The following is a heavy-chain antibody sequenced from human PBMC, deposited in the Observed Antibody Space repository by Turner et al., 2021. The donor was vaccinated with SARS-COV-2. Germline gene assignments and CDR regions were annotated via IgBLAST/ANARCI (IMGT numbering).Heavy chain of an antibody. J-gene: IGHJ4*02. CDR2: FYYSGNT. CDR1: GDSLSSSSFY. CDR3: VRTPSGSYPHFNV. V-gene: IGHV4-39*01. Sequence: QLQLQASGPGLLKPSETLSLTCTVSGDSLSSSSFYWGWIRQSPGKGLEWIGNFYYSGNTNYNPSLKSRVTISADTSKKQVSLRLTSVTAADTAVYYCVRTPSGSYPHFNVWGQGTLVTVSS. D-gene: IGHD1-26*01.